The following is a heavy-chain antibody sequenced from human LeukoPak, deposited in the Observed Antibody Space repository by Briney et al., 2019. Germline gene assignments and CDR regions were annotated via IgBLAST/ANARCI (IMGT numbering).Heavy chain of an antibody. D-gene: IGHD2-2*01. CDR3: ARGTGIVVVPASFGGWFDP. V-gene: IGHV1-18*01. J-gene: IGHJ5*02. Sequence: ASVKVSCKASGYTFTSYGISWVRQAPGQGLEWMGWISAYNGNTNYAQKLQGRVTMTTDTSTSTAYMELRSLRSDDTAVYYCARGTGIVVVPASFGGWFDPRGQGTLVTVSS. CDR2: ISAYNGNT. CDR1: GYTFTSYG.